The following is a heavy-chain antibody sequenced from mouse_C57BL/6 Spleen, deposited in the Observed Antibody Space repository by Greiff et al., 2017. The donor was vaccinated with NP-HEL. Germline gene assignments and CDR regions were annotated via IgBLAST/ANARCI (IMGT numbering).Heavy chain of an antibody. V-gene: IGHV1-69*01. CDR1: GYTFTSYW. CDR2: IDPSDSYT. CDR3: ARANYGSSYVLAWFAY. D-gene: IGHD1-1*01. Sequence: QVQLQQPGAELVMPGASVKLSCKASGYTFTSYWMHWVKQRPGQGLEWIGEIDPSDSYTNYNQKLKGKSTLTVDKSSSTAYMQLSSLTSEDSAVYYCARANYGSSYVLAWFAYWGQGTLVTVSA. J-gene: IGHJ3*01.